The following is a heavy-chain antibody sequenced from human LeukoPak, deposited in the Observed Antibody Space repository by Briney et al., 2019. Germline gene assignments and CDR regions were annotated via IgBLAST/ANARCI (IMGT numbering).Heavy chain of an antibody. CDR1: GFTLSSYV. D-gene: IGHD2-2*01. V-gene: IGHV3-23*01. J-gene: IGHJ6*02. Sequence: GGSLRLSCEASGFTLSSYVMGWVRQAPGKGLEWVSLLSGGGGSTYYADSVKGRFTVSRDNSKNTLYMELNNLRVEDTAVYYCARGDCSSSSCSGFYGMDVWGQGTAVTVSS. CDR2: LSGGGGST. CDR3: ARGDCSSSSCSGFYGMDV.